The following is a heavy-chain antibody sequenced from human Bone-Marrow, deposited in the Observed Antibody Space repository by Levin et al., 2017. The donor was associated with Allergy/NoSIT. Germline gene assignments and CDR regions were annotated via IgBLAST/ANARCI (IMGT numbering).Heavy chain of an antibody. Sequence: GGSLRLSCAASGFTFSSYGMHWVRQAPGKGLEWVAVIWYDGSNKYYADSVKGRFTISRDNSKNTLYLQMNSLRAEDTAVYYCARAGVVYDSSGYYPTDWYFGLWGRGTLVTVSS. CDR2: IWYDGSNK. D-gene: IGHD3-22*01. CDR3: ARAGVVYDSSGYYPTDWYFGL. CDR1: GFTFSSYG. J-gene: IGHJ2*01. V-gene: IGHV3-33*01.